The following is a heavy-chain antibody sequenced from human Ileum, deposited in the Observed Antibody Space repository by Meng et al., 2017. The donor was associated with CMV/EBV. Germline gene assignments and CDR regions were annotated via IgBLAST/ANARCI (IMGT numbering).Heavy chain of an antibody. D-gene: IGHD2-2*01. V-gene: IGHV3-74*01. CDR3: AKGCSTNCVAEGLDV. Sequence: GESLKISCAASGFSFSSYWMHWVRQVPGRGLEWISRIQNDGISIVYADSVKGRFTISRDNAKSTLYLQMNSLRVGDTAVYYCAKGCSTNCVAEGLDVWGQGTTVTVSS. CDR1: GFSFSSYW. CDR2: IQNDGISI. J-gene: IGHJ6*02.